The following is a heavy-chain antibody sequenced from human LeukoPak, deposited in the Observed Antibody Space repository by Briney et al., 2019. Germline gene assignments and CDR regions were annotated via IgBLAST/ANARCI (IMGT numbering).Heavy chain of an antibody. CDR1: GYTFTSYG. D-gene: IGHD3-3*01. Sequence: ASVKVSCKASGYTFTSYGISWVRQAPGQGLEWMGWISAYNGNTNYAQKLQGRVTMTTDTSTSTAYMELRSLRSDDTAVYYCARGGVSTVFGAVIINWFDPWGQGTLVTVSS. J-gene: IGHJ5*02. V-gene: IGHV1-18*01. CDR2: ISAYNGNT. CDR3: ARGGVSTVFGAVIINWFDP.